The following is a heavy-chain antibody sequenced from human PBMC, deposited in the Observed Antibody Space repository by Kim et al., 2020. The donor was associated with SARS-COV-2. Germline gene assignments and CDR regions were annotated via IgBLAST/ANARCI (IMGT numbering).Heavy chain of an antibody. Sequence: GGSLRLSCAASGFIFSGSAMHWVRQASGKGLEWVGRIRSKANSYATAYAASVKGRFTISRDDSKTTTYLQMNSLKTEATAGYYCTRFPGTTLAFWDAFD. D-gene: IGHD1-1*01. CDR3: TRFPGTTLAFWDAFD. CDR2: IRSKANSYAT. V-gene: IGHV3-73*01. J-gene: IGHJ3*02. CDR1: GFIFSGSA.